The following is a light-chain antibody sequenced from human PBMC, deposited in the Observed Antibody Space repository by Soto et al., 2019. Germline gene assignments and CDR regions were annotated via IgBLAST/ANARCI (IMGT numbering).Light chain of an antibody. J-gene: IGKJ2*01. Sequence: EMVLTQSPGTLSLSPGERATLSCRASLTLSSSSLAWYQQKPGQAPRLLIYGASSRATGIPDRFSGSGSGNDFTLTISRLEPEDFAVYYCRQYGSSPSYTFGQGTKLEI. V-gene: IGKV3-20*01. CDR2: GAS. CDR3: RQYGSSPSYT. CDR1: LTLSSSS.